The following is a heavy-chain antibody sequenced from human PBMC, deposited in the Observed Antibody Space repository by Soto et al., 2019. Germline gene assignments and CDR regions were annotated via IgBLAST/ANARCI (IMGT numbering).Heavy chain of an antibody. Sequence: GGSLRLSCAASGFTFSSYGMHWVRQAPGKGLEWVAVIWYDGSNKYYADSVKGRFTISRDNSKNTLYLQMNSLRAEDTAVYYCARDYSSGWHRLIDYWGQGTLVTVSS. CDR1: GFTFSSYG. J-gene: IGHJ4*02. CDR3: ARDYSSGWHRLIDY. CDR2: IWYDGSNK. D-gene: IGHD6-19*01. V-gene: IGHV3-33*01.